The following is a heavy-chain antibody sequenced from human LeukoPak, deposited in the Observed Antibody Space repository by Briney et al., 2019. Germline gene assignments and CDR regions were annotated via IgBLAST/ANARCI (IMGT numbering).Heavy chain of an antibody. CDR2: IGGSGGGT. Sequence: PGGSLRLSCAASGFTFSSYGMSWVRQAPGKGLEWVSAIGGSGGGTYYADSVKGRFTISRDNSKNTLYLQMNSLRADDTAVYYCAKHYYDSSGYSGFDYWGQGTLVTVPS. J-gene: IGHJ4*02. CDR1: GFTFSSYG. CDR3: AKHYYDSSGYSGFDY. D-gene: IGHD3-22*01. V-gene: IGHV3-23*01.